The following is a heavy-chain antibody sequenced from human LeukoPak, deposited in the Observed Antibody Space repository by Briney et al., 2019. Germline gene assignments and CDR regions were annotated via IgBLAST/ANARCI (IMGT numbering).Heavy chain of an antibody. Sequence: GGSLRLSCAASGFTFSSYSMNWVRQAPGKGLEWVSYISSSSSTIYYADSVKGRFTISRDNAKNSLYLQMNSLRAEDTAVYYCARVLRGIAAAGLHYYYYMDVWGKGTTVTVSS. D-gene: IGHD6-13*01. CDR2: ISSSSSTI. CDR1: GFTFSSYS. V-gene: IGHV3-48*04. J-gene: IGHJ6*03. CDR3: ARVLRGIAAAGLHYYYYMDV.